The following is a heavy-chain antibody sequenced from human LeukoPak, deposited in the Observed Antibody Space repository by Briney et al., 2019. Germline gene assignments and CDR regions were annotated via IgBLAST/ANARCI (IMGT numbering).Heavy chain of an antibody. J-gene: IGHJ4*02. Sequence: GGSLRLSCAASGFIFTTYWLSWVRQAPGKGLEWVSAISGSGGSTYYADSVKGRFTISRDNSKNTLYLQMNSLRAEDTAVYYCAKRGKGYYDSSGYDYWGQGTLVTVSS. CDR1: GFIFTTYW. D-gene: IGHD3-22*01. V-gene: IGHV3-23*01. CDR3: AKRGKGYYDSSGYDY. CDR2: ISGSGGST.